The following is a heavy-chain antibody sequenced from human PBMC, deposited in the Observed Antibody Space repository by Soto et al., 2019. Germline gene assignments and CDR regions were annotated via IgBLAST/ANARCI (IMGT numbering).Heavy chain of an antibody. V-gene: IGHV4-34*01. D-gene: IGHD6-13*01. CDR3: ARKGDSSSWYGYFYYYGMDV. CDR2: INHSGST. CDR1: GGSFSGYY. Sequence: PSETLSLTCVVYGGSFSGYYWSWIRQPPGKGLEWIGEINHSGSTNYNPSLKSRVTISVDTSKNQFSLKLSSVTAADTAVYYCARKGDSSSWYGYFYYYGMDVWGQGTTVTVSS. J-gene: IGHJ6*02.